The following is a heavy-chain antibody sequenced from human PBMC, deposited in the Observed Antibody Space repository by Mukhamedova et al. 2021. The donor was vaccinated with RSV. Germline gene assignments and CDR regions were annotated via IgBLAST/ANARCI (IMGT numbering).Heavy chain of an antibody. J-gene: IGHJ5*02. V-gene: IGHV4-34*01. CDR3: ASQGGATHQYNWFDP. Sequence: GEINHSGSTNYNPSLKSRVTISVDTSKNQFSLKLSSVTAADTAVYYCASQGGATHQYNWFDPWGQGTLVTVPS. D-gene: IGHD2-2*01. CDR2: INHSGST.